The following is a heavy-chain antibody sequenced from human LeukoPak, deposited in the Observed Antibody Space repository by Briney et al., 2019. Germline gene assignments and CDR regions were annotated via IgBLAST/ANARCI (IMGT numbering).Heavy chain of an antibody. V-gene: IGHV1-8*03. CDR3: ARGYNDILTGYYYYYYMDV. Sequence: ASVKVSCKASGYTFTSYDINWVRQATGQGLEWMGWMNPNSGNTGYAQKFQGRVTITRNTSISTAYMELSSLRSEDTAVYYCARGYNDILTGYYYYYYMDVWGKGTTVTVSS. CDR1: GYTFTSYD. CDR2: MNPNSGNT. D-gene: IGHD3-9*01. J-gene: IGHJ6*03.